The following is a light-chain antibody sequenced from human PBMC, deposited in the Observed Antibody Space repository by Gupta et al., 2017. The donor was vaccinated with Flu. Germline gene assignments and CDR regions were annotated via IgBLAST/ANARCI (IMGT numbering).Light chain of an antibody. Sequence: EIVLTQSPGTLSLSPGDRASLSCRASQTVTNSYVAWYQHRPGQAPRLLIFNATKRAAGVPARVRGRESGTDFIITSDRLETEDCAAYSCLQYARAPWTFGQGTKVENK. CDR3: LQYARAPWT. CDR2: NAT. CDR1: QTVTNSY. V-gene: IGKV3-20*01. J-gene: IGKJ1*01.